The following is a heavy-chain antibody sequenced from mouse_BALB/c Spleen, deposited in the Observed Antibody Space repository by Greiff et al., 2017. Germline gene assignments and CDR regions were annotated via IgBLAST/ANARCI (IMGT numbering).Heavy chain of an antibody. Sequence: LQQPGSELVRPGASVKLSCKASGYTFTSYWMHWVKQRPGQGLEWIGNIYPGSGSTNYDEKFKSKATLTVDTSSSTAYMQLSSLTSEDSAVYYCTRGGNYPFDYWGQGTTLTVSS. CDR1: GYTFTSYW. J-gene: IGHJ2*01. CDR2: IYPGSGST. D-gene: IGHD2-1*01. CDR3: TRGGNYPFDY. V-gene: IGHV1S22*01.